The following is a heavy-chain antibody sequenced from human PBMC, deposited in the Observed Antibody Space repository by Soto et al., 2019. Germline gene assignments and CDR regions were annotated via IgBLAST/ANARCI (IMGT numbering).Heavy chain of an antibody. V-gene: IGHV3-23*01. CDR1: GFTFIRYA. J-gene: IGHJ4*02. CDR3: AKDKGYCSSTSCYGFDY. D-gene: IGHD2-2*01. CDR2: ISGSGGST. Sequence: GVSLRLSCAASGFTFIRYAMSWVRQAAGKGLEWVSAISGSGGSTYYADSVKGRFTISRDNSKNTLYLQMNSLRAEDMAVYYCAKDKGYCSSTSCYGFDYWGQGTLVHVSS.